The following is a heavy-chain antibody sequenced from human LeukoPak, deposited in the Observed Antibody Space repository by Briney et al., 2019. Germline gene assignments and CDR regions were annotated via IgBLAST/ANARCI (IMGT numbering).Heavy chain of an antibody. CDR1: GFTFSSYA. D-gene: IGHD6-13*01. CDR2: IPYDGSNK. Sequence: GRSLRLSCAASGFTFSSYAMHWVRQAPGKGLEWVAVIPYDGSNKYYADSVKGRFTISRDNSKNTLYLQMNSLRAEDTAVYYCARDYGSSWYYFDYWGQGTLVTVSS. V-gene: IGHV3-30*04. CDR3: ARDYGSSWYYFDY. J-gene: IGHJ4*02.